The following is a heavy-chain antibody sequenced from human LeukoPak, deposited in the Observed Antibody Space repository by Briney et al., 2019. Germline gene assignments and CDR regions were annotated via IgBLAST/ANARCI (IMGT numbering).Heavy chain of an antibody. J-gene: IGHJ3*02. CDR3: ARTGRMFDI. V-gene: IGHV3-21*01. Sequence: GGSLRLSCAASGFDFSTYAINWVRQAPGKGLEWVSSISTMSNYIFYGDSVKGRFTISRDNAKNSVYLQMNSLRAEDTAVYYCARTGRMFDIWGQGTMVTVSS. D-gene: IGHD3-9*01. CDR2: ISTMSNYI. CDR1: GFDFSTYA.